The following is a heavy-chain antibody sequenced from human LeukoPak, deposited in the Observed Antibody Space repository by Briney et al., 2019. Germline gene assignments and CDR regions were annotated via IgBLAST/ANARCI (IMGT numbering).Heavy chain of an antibody. Sequence: GGSLRLSCAASGFTFRSYAMSCVRQAPGKGLEWVSTISGSGATTYSAGSVKGRFTISRDNSKNTLYLQMNTLRAEDTAIYYCAKAMTGYELDCWGQGTLVTVSS. CDR2: ISGSGATT. CDR3: AKAMTGYELDC. D-gene: IGHD3-9*01. CDR1: GFTFRSYA. V-gene: IGHV3-23*01. J-gene: IGHJ4*02.